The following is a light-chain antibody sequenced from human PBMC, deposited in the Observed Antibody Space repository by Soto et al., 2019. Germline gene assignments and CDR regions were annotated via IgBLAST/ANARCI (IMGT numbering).Light chain of an antibody. J-gene: IGKJ5*01. V-gene: IGKV3-11*01. CDR1: QSVTRY. CDR2: DVS. CDR3: QQRSDWPLT. Sequence: IVLSQSPPTLSLPPAERATLSRRASQSVTRYLAWYQQKPGQAPRLLIYDVSNRASGIPARFSGSESETDFTLTISSLEPEDFAVYDCQQRSDWPLTFCQGTRLEIK.